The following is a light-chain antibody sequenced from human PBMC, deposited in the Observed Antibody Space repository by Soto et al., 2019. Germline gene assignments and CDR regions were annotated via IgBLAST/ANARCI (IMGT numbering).Light chain of an antibody. CDR1: SSNIGSNY. CDR3: AAWDDSLSGWV. J-gene: IGLJ3*02. V-gene: IGLV1-47*02. CDR2: SNN. Sequence: QLVLTQPPSASGTPGQRVTISCSGSSSNIGSNYVYWYQQLPGTAPHLLIYSNNQRPSGVPDRFSGSKSGTSASLAISGLRSEDEADYYCAAWDDSLSGWVFGGGTKLTVL.